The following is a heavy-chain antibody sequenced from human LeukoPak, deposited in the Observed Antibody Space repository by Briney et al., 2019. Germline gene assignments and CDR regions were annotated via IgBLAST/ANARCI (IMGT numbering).Heavy chain of an antibody. J-gene: IGHJ3*02. CDR1: GFTFSSYG. V-gene: IGHV3-30*02. Sequence: GGSLRLSCAASGFTFSSYGMHWVRQAPGKGLEWVAFMRYDGSNKYYAGSVKGRFTISRDNSKSTLYLQMNSLRADDTAVYYCAKDRNIVLLVAPLDIWGQGTMVTVSS. D-gene: IGHD2-8*01. CDR3: AKDRNIVLLVAPLDI. CDR2: MRYDGSNK.